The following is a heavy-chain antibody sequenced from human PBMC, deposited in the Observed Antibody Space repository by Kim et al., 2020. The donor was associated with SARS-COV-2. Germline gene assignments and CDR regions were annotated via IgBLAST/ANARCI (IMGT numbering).Heavy chain of an antibody. CDR2: ISESVDQT. J-gene: IGHJ6*02. Sequence: GGSLRLSCAASGFSFSSYAMVWVRQAPGKGLESITSISESVDQTYYIDSVKGRFTISRDNSKNTLYLQMNSLRAEDTAVYYCAKIVVPNLDYYWYGMDVWGQGPTVTVSS. CDR1: GFSFSSYA. V-gene: IGHV3-23*01. CDR3: AKIVVPNLDYYWYGMDV. D-gene: IGHD3-22*01.